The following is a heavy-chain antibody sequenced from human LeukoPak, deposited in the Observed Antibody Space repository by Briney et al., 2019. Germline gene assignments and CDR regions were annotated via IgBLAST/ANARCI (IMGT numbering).Heavy chain of an antibody. Sequence: SETLSLTCTVSGGSISSSSYYWGWIRQPPGKGLEWIGSIYYSGSTYYNPSLKSRVTISVDTSKNQFSLKLSSVTAADTAVYYCASHISPFWSGYYKNYWGQGTLVTVSS. V-gene: IGHV4-39*01. D-gene: IGHD3-3*01. CDR3: ASHISPFWSGYYKNY. CDR1: GGSISSSSYY. CDR2: IYYSGST. J-gene: IGHJ4*02.